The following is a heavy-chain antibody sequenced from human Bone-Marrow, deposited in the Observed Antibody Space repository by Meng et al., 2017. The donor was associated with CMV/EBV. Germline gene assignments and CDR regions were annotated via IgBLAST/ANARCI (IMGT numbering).Heavy chain of an antibody. CDR2: IKSKTDGGTT. Sequence: GGSLRLSCAASGFTFSNAWMSWVRQAPGKGLEWVGRIKSKTDGGTTDYAAPVKGRFTISRDDSKNTLYLQMNSLKTEDTAVYYCTSYYYRWYLGYWGQGTLVTVSS. CDR1: GFTFSNAW. D-gene: IGHD4-23*01. CDR3: TSYYYRWYLGY. J-gene: IGHJ4*02. V-gene: IGHV3-15*01.